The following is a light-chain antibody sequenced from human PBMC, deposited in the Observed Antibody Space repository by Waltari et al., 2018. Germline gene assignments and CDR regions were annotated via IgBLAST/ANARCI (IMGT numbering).Light chain of an antibody. CDR1: QSVSRW. Sequence: TCRANQSVSRWLALYQQKPGKAPKLLIYKTSTLESGVPSRFSGSGSGTEFSLTISSLQPDDFATYYCQHYSTYSWTFGQGTKLEIK. J-gene: IGKJ1*01. V-gene: IGKV1-5*03. CDR3: QHYSTYSWT. CDR2: KTS.